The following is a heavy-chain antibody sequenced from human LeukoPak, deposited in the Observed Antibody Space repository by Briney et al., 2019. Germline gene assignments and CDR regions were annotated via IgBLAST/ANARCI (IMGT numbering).Heavy chain of an antibody. CDR1: GYSFTSYW. CDR3: ASYYYDSSGYESAPDAFDI. V-gene: IGHV5-51*01. D-gene: IGHD3-22*01. Sequence: GESLKISCKGSGYSFTSYWIGWVRQMPGKGLEWMGIIYPGDSDTRYSPSFQGQVTISADKSISTACLQWSSLKASDTAMYYCASYYYDSSGYESAPDAFDIWGQGTMVTVSS. CDR2: IYPGDSDT. J-gene: IGHJ3*02.